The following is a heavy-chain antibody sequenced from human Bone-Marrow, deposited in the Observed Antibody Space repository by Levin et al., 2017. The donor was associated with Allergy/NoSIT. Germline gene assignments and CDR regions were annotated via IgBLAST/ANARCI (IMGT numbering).Heavy chain of an antibody. D-gene: IGHD1-26*01. Sequence: AGGSLRLSCAASGFTFDDYAMHWVRQAPGKGLEWVSGISWNSGSIGYADSVKGRFTISRDNAKNSLYLQMNSLRAEDTALYYCAKDGGSYLHYYYGMDVWGQGTTVTVSS. CDR2: ISWNSGSI. CDR3: AKDGGSYLHYYYGMDV. CDR1: GFTFDDYA. V-gene: IGHV3-9*01. J-gene: IGHJ6*02.